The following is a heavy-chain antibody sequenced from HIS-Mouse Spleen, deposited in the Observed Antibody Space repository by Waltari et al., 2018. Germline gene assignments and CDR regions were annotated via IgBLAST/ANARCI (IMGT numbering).Heavy chain of an antibody. Sequence: QVQLQESGPGLVKPSETLSLTCTVSGGSISSYYWSWIRQPPGKGLEWIGYYSGSTNYNPSRKRRVTRSVDTSKNQFSLKLSSVTAADTAVYYCASASRDLLLPRYFDLWGRGTLVTVSS. V-gene: IGHV4-59*01. J-gene: IGHJ2*01. CDR2: YYSGST. CDR1: GGSISSYY. CDR3: ASASRDLLLPRYFDL.